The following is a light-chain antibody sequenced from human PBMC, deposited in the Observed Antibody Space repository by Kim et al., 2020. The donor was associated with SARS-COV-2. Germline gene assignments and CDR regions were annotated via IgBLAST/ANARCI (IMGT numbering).Light chain of an antibody. V-gene: IGLV6-57*03. CDR3: QSRGSTSVV. CDR2: TDN. CDR1: SGSMVSRA. J-gene: IGLJ2*01. Sequence: GKTINVTWTRGSGSMVSRAVQWYQQRPGSAPTAVIYTDNQRPSGGPERFSGSSGSSSVSVSLTILGLKTEDEADYYCQSRGSTSVVFGGGTQLTV.